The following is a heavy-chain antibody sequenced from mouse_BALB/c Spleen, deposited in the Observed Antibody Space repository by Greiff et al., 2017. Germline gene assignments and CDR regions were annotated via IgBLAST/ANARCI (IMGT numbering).Heavy chain of an antibody. V-gene: IGHV5-4*02. CDR3: ARVMDY. J-gene: IGHJ4*01. Sequence: EVKLMESGGGLVKPGGSLKLSCAASGFTFSDYYMYWVRQTPEKRLEWVATISDGGSYTYYPDSVKGRFTISRDNAKNNLYLQMSSLKSEDTAMYYCARVMDYWGQGTSVTVTS. CDR1: GFTFSDYY. CDR2: ISDGGSYT.